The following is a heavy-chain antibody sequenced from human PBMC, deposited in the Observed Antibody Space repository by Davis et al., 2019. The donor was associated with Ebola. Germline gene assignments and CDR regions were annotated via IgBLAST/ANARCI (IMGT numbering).Heavy chain of an antibody. V-gene: IGHV3-21*01. CDR2: ISSSSSYI. D-gene: IGHD3-22*01. CDR1: GFTFSRYT. CDR3: AREADYYDSSGYSHYFDY. J-gene: IGHJ4*02. Sequence: GESLKISCAASGFTFSRYTMNWVRQAPGKGLEWVSSISSSSSYIYYADSVKGRFTISRDNAKNSLYLQINSLRAEDTAVYYCAREADYYDSSGYSHYFDYWGQGTLVTVSS.